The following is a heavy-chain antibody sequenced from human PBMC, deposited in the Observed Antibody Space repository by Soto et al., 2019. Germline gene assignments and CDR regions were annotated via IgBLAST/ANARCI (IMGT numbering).Heavy chain of an antibody. J-gene: IGHJ4*02. CDR2: INHSGST. Sequence: SETLSLTCAVYGGSFSGYYWSWIRQPPGKGLEWIGEINHSGSTNYNPSLKSRVTISMDTSKNQFSLNLDSVTAADTAVYFCARDFAYFDSWGQGTQVTVSS. D-gene: IGHD3-3*01. CDR1: GGSFSGYY. CDR3: ARDFAYFDS. V-gene: IGHV4-34*01.